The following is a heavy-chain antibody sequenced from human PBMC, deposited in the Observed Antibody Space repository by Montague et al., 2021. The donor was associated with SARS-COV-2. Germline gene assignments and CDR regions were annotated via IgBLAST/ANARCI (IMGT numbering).Heavy chain of an antibody. D-gene: IGHD2-21*02. V-gene: IGHV4-31*03. CDR2: IYYSGST. CDR3: ARVHIVVVTAMRYFDL. CDR1: GGSISSGGHY. Sequence: TLSLTCTVSGGSISSGGHYWSWIRQHPGKGLEWIGYIYYSGSTYYNPSLKSRVTISVDTSKNQSSLKLSSVTAADTAVYYCARVHIVVVTAMRYFDLWGRGTLVTVSS. J-gene: IGHJ2*01.